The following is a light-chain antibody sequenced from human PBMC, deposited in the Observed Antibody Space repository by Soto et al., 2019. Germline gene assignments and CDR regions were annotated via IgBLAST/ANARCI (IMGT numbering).Light chain of an antibody. Sequence: DIQMTQSPSSLSASVGDRVTITCRASQSVGRFLNWYQQKPGKAPKLLIYVASSLQSGVPSRFSGSGSGTEFTLTISSLQPADFATYXXQXXSSIPLTXXGGTKVEIK. CDR2: VAS. J-gene: IGKJ4*01. CDR1: QSVGRF. CDR3: QXXSSIPLT. V-gene: IGKV1-39*01.